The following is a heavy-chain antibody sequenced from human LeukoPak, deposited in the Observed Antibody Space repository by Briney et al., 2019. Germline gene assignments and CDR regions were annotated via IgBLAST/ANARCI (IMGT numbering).Heavy chain of an antibody. J-gene: IGHJ3*02. V-gene: IGHV1-46*03. CDR2: INPSGGST. D-gene: IGHD3-3*01. CDR1: GYTFTGYY. CDR3: ARAGYYDFWSGYSNDAFDI. Sequence: GASVKVSCKASGYTFTGYYMHWVRQAPGQGLEWMGIINPSGGSTSYAQKFQGRVTMTRDTSTSTVYMELSSLRSEDTAVYYCARAGYYDFWSGYSNDAFDIWGQGTMVTVSS.